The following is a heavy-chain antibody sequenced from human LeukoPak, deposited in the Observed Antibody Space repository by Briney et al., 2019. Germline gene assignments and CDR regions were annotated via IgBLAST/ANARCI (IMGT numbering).Heavy chain of an antibody. CDR1: GGSFSGYY. V-gene: IGHV4-34*01. J-gene: IGHJ4*02. CDR3: ARCPQQWLAKTFDY. Sequence: SETLSLTCAVYGGSFSGYYWSWIRQPPGKGLGWIGEINHSGSTNYNPSLKSRVTISVDTSKNQFSLKLSSVTAADTAVYYCARCPQQWLAKTFDYWGQGTLVTVSS. CDR2: INHSGST. D-gene: IGHD6-19*01.